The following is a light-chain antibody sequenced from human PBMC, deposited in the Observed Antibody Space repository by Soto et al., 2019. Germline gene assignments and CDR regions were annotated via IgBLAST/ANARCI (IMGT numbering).Light chain of an antibody. CDR2: LNSDGSH. CDR3: QTWGTGINWV. Sequence: QLVLTQSPSASASLGASVKLTCTLSSGHSSYAIAWHQQQSEKGPRYLMNLNSDGSHTKGDGIPDRFSGSSSGAERYLTISSLQSEDEADYYCQTWGTGINWVFGGGTKLTVL. V-gene: IGLV4-69*01. J-gene: IGLJ3*02. CDR1: SGHSSYA.